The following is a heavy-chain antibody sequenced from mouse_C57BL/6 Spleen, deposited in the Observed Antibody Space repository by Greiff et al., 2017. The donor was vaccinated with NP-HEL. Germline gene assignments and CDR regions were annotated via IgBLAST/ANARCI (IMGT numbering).Heavy chain of an antibody. CDR1: GFTFSSYA. J-gene: IGHJ1*03. D-gene: IGHD1-1*01. Sequence: EVKLMESGGGLVKPGGSLKLSCAASGFTFSSYAMSWVRQTPEKRLEWVATISDGGSYTYYPDNVKGRFTISRDNAKNNLYLQMSHLKSEDTAMYYCARDTDGSSYRLWYFDVWGTGTTVTVSS. CDR2: ISDGGSYT. V-gene: IGHV5-4*01. CDR3: ARDTDGSSYRLWYFDV.